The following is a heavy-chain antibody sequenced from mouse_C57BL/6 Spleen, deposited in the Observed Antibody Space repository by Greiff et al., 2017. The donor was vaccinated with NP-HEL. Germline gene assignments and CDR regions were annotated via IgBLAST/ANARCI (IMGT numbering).Heavy chain of an antibody. CDR1: GYSITSGYY. V-gene: IGHV3-6*01. CDR3: ARYWDVKDAMDY. Sequence: EVQLQQSGPGLVKPSQSLSLPCSVTGYSITSGYYWNWIRQFPGNQLEWMGYISYDGSNNYNPSLKNRISITRDTSKNQFFLKLNSVTTEDTATYYCARYWDVKDAMDYWGQGTSVTVSS. D-gene: IGHD4-1*01. J-gene: IGHJ4*01. CDR2: ISYDGSN.